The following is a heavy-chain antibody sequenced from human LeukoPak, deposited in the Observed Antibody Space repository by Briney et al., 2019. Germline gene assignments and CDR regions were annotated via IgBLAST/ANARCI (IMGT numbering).Heavy chain of an antibody. CDR2: IYYSGST. D-gene: IGHD3-22*01. CDR3: AAMIGYFDY. Sequence: SETLSLTCAVYGGSFSGYYWSWIRQPPGKGLEWIGSIYYSGSTYYNPSLKSRVTISADTSKNHFSLKLTSVTAADTAVYYCAAMIGYFDYWGQGILVTVSS. J-gene: IGHJ4*02. V-gene: IGHV4-34*01. CDR1: GGSFSGYY.